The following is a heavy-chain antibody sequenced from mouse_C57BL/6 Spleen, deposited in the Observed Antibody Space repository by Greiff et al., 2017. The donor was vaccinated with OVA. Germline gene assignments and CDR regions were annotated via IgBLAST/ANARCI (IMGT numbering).Heavy chain of an antibody. V-gene: IGHV1-53*01. Sequence: VQLQQSGTELVKLGASVKLSCKASGYTFTSYWMHWVKQRPGPGLEWIGNINPSNGGTNYNEKFKSKATLTVDKSYSTAYMQLSSLTSEDSAVYYCARMNRYYGSKDAMDYWGQGTSVTVSS. D-gene: IGHD1-1*01. CDR2: INPSNGGT. CDR3: ARMNRYYGSKDAMDY. J-gene: IGHJ4*01. CDR1: GYTFTSYW.